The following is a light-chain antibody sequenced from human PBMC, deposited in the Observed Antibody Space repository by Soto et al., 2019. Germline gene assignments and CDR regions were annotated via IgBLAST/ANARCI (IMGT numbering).Light chain of an antibody. J-gene: IGKJ5*01. V-gene: IGKV3-20*01. Sequence: EIVLTQSPGTLSLSPGERATLSCRASHSVSSSYLAWYQQKPGQAPRLLIYGASSRATGIPDRFSGSGSGINFSLTICRLEPEDFAVYYCQQYGSSPPITFGQWTRLEI. CDR3: QQYGSSPPIT. CDR2: GAS. CDR1: HSVSSSY.